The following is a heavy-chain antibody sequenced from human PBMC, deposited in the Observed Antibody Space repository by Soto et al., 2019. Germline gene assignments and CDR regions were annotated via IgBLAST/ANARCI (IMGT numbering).Heavy chain of an antibody. CDR1: GFTFSSYA. CDR2: ISGSGGST. J-gene: IGHJ4*02. CDR3: AKERATSRIQAIDY. V-gene: IGHV3-23*01. Sequence: EVQLLESGGGLVQPGGSLRLSCAASGFTFSSYAMSWVRQAPGKGLEWVSAISGSGGSTYYADSVKGRFTISRDNSKNTLDLQKNSLRAEDTSVYYCAKERATSRIQAIDYWGQGTLVTVSS.